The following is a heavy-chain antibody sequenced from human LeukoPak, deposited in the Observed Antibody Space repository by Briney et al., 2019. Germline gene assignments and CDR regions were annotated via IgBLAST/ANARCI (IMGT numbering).Heavy chain of an antibody. CDR1: GGTFSSYA. V-gene: IGHV1-69*06. Sequence: SVKVSCKASGGTFSSYAISWVRQAPGQGLEWMGGIIPIFGTANYAQKFQGRVTITADKSTSTAYMELSSLRSEDTAVYYCARDRGVDYYGSGSAFDIWGQGTMVTVSS. CDR2: IIPIFGTA. J-gene: IGHJ3*02. CDR3: ARDRGVDYYGSGSAFDI. D-gene: IGHD3-10*01.